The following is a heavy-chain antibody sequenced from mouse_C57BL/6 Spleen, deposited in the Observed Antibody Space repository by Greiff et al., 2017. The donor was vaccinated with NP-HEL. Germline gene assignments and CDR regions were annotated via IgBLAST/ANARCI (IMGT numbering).Heavy chain of an antibody. CDR3: ARWGSYYPFDY. CDR2: IYPGSGNT. V-gene: IGHV1-76*01. Sequence: QVQLQQSGAELVRPGASVKLSCKASGYTFTDYYINWVKQRPGQGLEWVARIYPGSGNTYYNEKFKGKATLTAEKSSSTAYMQLSSLTSEDSAVYFCARWGSYYPFDYWGQGTTLTVSS. CDR1: GYTFTDYY. D-gene: IGHD2-10*01. J-gene: IGHJ2*01.